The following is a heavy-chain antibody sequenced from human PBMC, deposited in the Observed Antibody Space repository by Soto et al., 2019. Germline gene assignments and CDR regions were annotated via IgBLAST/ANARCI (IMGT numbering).Heavy chain of an antibody. CDR3: ARDGAHYECRGLDYYYGMVV. CDR2: ISAYNGNT. Sequence: QVQLVQSGAEVKKPGASVKVSCKASGYTFTSYGISWVRKAPAQGLGWMGWISAYNGNTNYSQKLQGRVTIPTDKSKSTAYMKLRSLRSDDTAVYYCARDGAHYECRGLDYYYGMVVWGQGTAV. CDR1: GYTFTSYG. V-gene: IGHV1-18*01. D-gene: IGHD3-22*01. J-gene: IGHJ6*02.